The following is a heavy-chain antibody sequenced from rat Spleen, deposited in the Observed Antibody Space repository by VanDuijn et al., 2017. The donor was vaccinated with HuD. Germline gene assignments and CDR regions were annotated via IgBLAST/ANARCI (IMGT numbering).Heavy chain of an antibody. CDR2: ISYDGGST. V-gene: IGHV5-20*01. Sequence: EVQLVESGGGLVQPGRSLKLSCAASGFTFSNYDMAWVRQAPTKGLEWVAYISYDGGSTYYRDSVKGRFTISRDNAKSTLYLQMNSLRSEDTATYYCTREGNSGYDYWGQGVMVTVSS. CDR3: TREGNSGYDY. CDR1: GFTFSNYD. D-gene: IGHD4-3*01. J-gene: IGHJ2*01.